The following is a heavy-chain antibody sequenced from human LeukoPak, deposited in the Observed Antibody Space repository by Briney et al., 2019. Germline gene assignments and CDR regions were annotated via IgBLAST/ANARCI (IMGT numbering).Heavy chain of an antibody. V-gene: IGHV3-30*03. CDR3: ARDHDLLVRGRIDY. D-gene: IGHD3-10*01. Sequence: PGGSLRLSCAASGFTISSYGMHWVRQAPGKGLEWVAVISYDGSNKYYADSVKGRFTISRDNSKNTLYLQMNSLRDDDTAIYYCARDHDLLVRGRIDYWGQGTPVTVSS. CDR1: GFTISSYG. J-gene: IGHJ4*02. CDR2: ISYDGSNK.